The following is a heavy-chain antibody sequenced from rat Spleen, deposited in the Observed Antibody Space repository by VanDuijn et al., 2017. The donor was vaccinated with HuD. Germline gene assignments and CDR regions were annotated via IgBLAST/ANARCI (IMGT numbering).Heavy chain of an antibody. CDR1: GFTFSNYG. CDR3: ARGSQSLRRVEDYFDY. D-gene: IGHD1-11*01. Sequence: EVQLVESGGGLVQPGRSLKLSCAASGFTFSNYGMAWVRQAPTKGLEWVATISYDGSSTYYRDSVKGRFTISRDNAKSTLYLQMDSLRSEDTATYYWARGSQSLRRVEDYFDYWGQGVMVTVSS. V-gene: IGHV5-29*01. CDR2: ISYDGSST. J-gene: IGHJ2*01.